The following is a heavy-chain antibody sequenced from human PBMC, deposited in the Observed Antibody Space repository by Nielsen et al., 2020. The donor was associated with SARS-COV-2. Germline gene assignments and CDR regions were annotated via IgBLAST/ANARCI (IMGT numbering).Heavy chain of an antibody. J-gene: IGHJ6*03. CDR2: ISAYNGNT. D-gene: IGHD3-3*01. CDR1: GYTFTSYG. CDR3: ARVPGPYDFWSGYYDSYYYYYMDV. Sequence: ALVKVSCKASGYTFTSYGISWVRQAPGQGLEWMGWISAYNGNTNYAQKLQGRVTMTTDTSTSTAYMELRSLRSDDTAVYYCARVPGPYDFWSGYYDSYYYYYMDVWGKGTTVTVSS. V-gene: IGHV1-18*04.